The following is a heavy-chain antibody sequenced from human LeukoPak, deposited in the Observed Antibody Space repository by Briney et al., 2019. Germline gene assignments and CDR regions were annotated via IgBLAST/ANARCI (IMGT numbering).Heavy chain of an antibody. V-gene: IGHV3-73*01. CDR2: IRRNRDNYAT. CDR3: TRRFGVNSWWFDP. Sequence: GGSLRLSCEASGITFSGSAMHWVRQASGKGLEWVGRIRRNRDNYATAYAASVKGRFAISRDDLKNTAYLQMNSLKTEDTAVYYCTRRFGVNSWWFDPWGQGTLVTVSS. CDR1: GITFSGSA. J-gene: IGHJ5*02. D-gene: IGHD4-23*01.